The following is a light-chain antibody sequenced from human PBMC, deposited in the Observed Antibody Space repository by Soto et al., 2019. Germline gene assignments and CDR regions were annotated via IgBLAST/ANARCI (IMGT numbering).Light chain of an antibody. V-gene: IGKV3-20*01. CDR3: QQYGSSPPT. CDR1: QIVSNNY. J-gene: IGKJ5*01. CDR2: GAS. Sequence: EIVLTQSPGTLSLSPGERATLSCRASQIVSNNYLAWYQQKPGRAPRLLIYGASTRATGIPDRFSARGSGTDFTLTIARLEPEDFAVYNCQQYGSSPPTFGQGTRLDIK.